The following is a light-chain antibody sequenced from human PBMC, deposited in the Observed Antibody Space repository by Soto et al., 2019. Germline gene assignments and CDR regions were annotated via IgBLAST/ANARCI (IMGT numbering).Light chain of an antibody. CDR1: SSDVGGHNY. J-gene: IGLJ1*01. V-gene: IGLV2-14*01. Sequence: QSALTQPASVSGSPGQSITISCTGSSSDVGGHNYVSWYQQHPGKAPKLMIYEVTKRPSGVSNRFSGSKSGNTAPLTISGLQAEDEADYYCSSYTFTSTLSVFGTGTKVTVL. CDR2: EVT. CDR3: SSYTFTSTLSV.